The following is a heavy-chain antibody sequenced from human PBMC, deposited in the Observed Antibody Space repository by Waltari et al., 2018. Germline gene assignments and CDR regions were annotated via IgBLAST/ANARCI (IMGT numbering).Heavy chain of an antibody. Sequence: EVQLLESGGGLVQPGGSLSLSCVVSGFTFRNFAMSWVRQAPGKGLEWVSLISGDGGSTYYADSVKGRFTISRDNSKNTLNLQMHSLRAEDTALYYCMKEGKLEDYWGQGTLVTVSS. J-gene: IGHJ4*02. CDR3: MKEGKLEDY. CDR1: GFTFRNFA. CDR2: ISGDGGST. D-gene: IGHD1-1*01. V-gene: IGHV3-23*01.